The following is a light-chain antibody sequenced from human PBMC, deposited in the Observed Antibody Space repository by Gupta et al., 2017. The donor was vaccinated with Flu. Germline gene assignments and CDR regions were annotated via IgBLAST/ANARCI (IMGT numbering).Light chain of an antibody. Sequence: DIRLTQSPSSLSVSVGDRVTITCRASQSISSYLNWYQQTSGKAPRLLIYAASNLYSGVPSRFSGSGSGTDYTLTISSLQPEDFATYYCQQSYTTTFGGGTKIEIK. V-gene: IGKV1-39*01. J-gene: IGKJ4*01. CDR3: QQSYTTT. CDR1: QSISSY. CDR2: AAS.